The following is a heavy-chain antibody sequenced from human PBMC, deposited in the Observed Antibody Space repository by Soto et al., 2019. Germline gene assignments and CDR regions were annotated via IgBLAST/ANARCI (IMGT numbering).Heavy chain of an antibody. V-gene: IGHV3-30-3*01. CDR2: ISYDGSNK. CDR3: ARDRVVTAFRGYFDY. D-gene: IGHD2-21*02. J-gene: IGHJ4*02. Sequence: QVQLVESGGGVVQPGRSLRLSCAASGFTFSSYAMHWVRQAPGKGLEWVAVISYDGSNKYYVDSVKGRFTISRDNSKNTLYLQMNSLRAEDTAVYYCARDRVVTAFRGYFDYWGQGTLVTVSS. CDR1: GFTFSSYA.